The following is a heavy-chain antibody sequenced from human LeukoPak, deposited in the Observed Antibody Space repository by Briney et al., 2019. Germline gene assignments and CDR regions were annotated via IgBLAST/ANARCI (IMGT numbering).Heavy chain of an antibody. V-gene: IGHV4-30-2*01. J-gene: IGHJ4*02. Sequence: PSETLSLNCAVSGGSISSGDFAWSWIRQPPGKGLEWIGYIFHTGHTSYNPSLKSRVTISVDMSKNQLSLRLTSVTAADTAVYYCARGFYGAGSQFDYWGQGTLVTVSS. CDR3: ARGFYGAGSQFDY. D-gene: IGHD3-10*01. CDR2: IFHTGHT. CDR1: GGSISSGDFA.